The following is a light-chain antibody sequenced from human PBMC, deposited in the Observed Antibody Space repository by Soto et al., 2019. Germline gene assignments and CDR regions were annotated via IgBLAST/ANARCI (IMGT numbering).Light chain of an antibody. CDR1: QKFGAN. V-gene: IGKV3-15*01. CDR2: GVS. J-gene: IGKJ1*01. Sequence: EIVMTQSPATLSVSPGEKATLSCRASQKFGANLAWYQQKPGQAPRLLIFGVSTRATGIPGRFSGTGSGTEFTLTINGLQSEDFAVYYCHHYSDWRSFGQGTKVEIK. CDR3: HHYSDWRS.